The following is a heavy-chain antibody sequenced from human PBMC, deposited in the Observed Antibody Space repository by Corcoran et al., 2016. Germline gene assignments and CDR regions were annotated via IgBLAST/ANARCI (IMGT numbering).Heavy chain of an antibody. D-gene: IGHD3-22*01. CDR3: ARDGYYDSSGYDAFDI. J-gene: IGHJ3*02. V-gene: IGHV4-39*07. CDR1: GGSISSSSYY. Sequence: QLQLQESGPGLVKPSETLSLTCTVSGGSISSSSYYWGWIRQPPGKGLEWIGSIYYSGSTYYNPSLKSRVTISVDTSKNQFSLKLSSVTAADTAVYYCARDGYYDSSGYDAFDIWGQGTMVTVSS. CDR2: IYYSGST.